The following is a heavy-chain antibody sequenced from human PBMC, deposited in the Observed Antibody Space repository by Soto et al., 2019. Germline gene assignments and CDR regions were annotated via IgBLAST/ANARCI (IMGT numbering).Heavy chain of an antibody. V-gene: IGHV3-23*01. CDR1: GLSLSGYA. Sequence: EVQLMESGGGLVQPGESLRLSCVVSGLSLSGYALSWVRQDPGKGLEWVSAVSGSGGTTYYADSVKGRFTISRDNSKNTLYLQMNGLRVDDTAKYFCAKDGRRVGPTLNWLDSCGQGTQVTVTS. J-gene: IGHJ5*01. CDR3: AKDGRRVGPTLNWLDS. D-gene: IGHD1-26*01. CDR2: VSGSGGTT.